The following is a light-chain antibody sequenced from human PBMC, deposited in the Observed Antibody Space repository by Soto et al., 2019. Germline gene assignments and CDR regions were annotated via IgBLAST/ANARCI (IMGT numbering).Light chain of an antibody. J-gene: IGKJ1*01. CDR2: GAS. CDR3: EQYCSSPRT. Sequence: EIVLTQSPGTLSLSPGERATLSCRASQSVSSSYLAWYQQKPGQAPRLLIYGASSRATGIPARFSGSGSGADFSRTISRLEPEDFAVYYCEQYCSSPRTFGQGTKVEIK. V-gene: IGKV3-20*01. CDR1: QSVSSSY.